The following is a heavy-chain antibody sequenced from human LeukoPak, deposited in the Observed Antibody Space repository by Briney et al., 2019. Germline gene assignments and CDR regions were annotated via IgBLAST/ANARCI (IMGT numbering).Heavy chain of an antibody. Sequence: GGSLRLSCASSGFTFSSYDMNWVRQAPGKGLEWVSYISSSSSTVYYADSVKGRFTISRDNAKNSLYLQMNSLRDEDTAVYYCATDRGDDIGYAGFDPWGQGTQVTVSS. CDR1: GFTFSSYD. V-gene: IGHV3-48*02. D-gene: IGHD5-12*01. CDR2: ISSSSSTV. CDR3: ATDRGDDIGYAGFDP. J-gene: IGHJ5*02.